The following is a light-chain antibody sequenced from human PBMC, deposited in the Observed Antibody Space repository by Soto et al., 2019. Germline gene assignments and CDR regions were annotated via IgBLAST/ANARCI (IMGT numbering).Light chain of an antibody. CDR1: HDISTF. CDR3: QQANSFPLT. Sequence: DIQLTQSPSLLSASIGDRVTITCRASHDISTFLAWYQQKPGKAPKLLIYEASTLQSGVPSRFSGSGSGTEFTLTISGLLPEDFAAYHCQQANSFPLTFGGGTKVDIK. CDR2: EAS. J-gene: IGKJ4*01. V-gene: IGKV1-9*01.